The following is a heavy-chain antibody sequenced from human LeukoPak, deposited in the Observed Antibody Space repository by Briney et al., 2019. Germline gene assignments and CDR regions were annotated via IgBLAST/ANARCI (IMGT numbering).Heavy chain of an antibody. J-gene: IGHJ4*02. CDR1: GYTFTSYG. CDR2: IGPYNGNT. D-gene: IGHD3-10*01. Sequence: GASVKLSCKASGYTFTSYGFSWVRQAPGQGLEWMGWIGPYNGNTNYAQNLQGRVTMTTDTSTSTAYMELGSLGSDDTAVYYCARDQDSLVRGVIGYWGQGTLVTVSS. CDR3: ARDQDSLVRGVIGY. V-gene: IGHV1-18*01.